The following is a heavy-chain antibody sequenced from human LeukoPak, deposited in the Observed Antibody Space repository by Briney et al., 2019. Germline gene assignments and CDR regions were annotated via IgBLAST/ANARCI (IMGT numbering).Heavy chain of an antibody. CDR3: AVVIIGGDYFDY. CDR2: IYYSGST. CDR1: GGSISSSSYY. Sequence: PSETLSLTCTVSGGSISSSSYYWGWIRQPPGKGLEWIGSIYYSGSTYYNLSLKSQVTISVDTSKNQFSLKLSSVTAADTAVYYCAVVIIGGDYFDYWGQGTLVTVSS. D-gene: IGHD3-3*01. V-gene: IGHV4-39*01. J-gene: IGHJ4*02.